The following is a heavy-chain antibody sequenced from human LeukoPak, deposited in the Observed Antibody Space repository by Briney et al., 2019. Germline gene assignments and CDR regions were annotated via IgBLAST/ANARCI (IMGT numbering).Heavy chain of an antibody. CDR1: GGSISSYY. J-gene: IGHJ5*02. V-gene: IGHV4-59*12. CDR3: ARVVVPGWFDP. Sequence: SETLSLTCTVSGGSISSYYWSWIRQPPGKGLEWIGYIYYSGSTSYNPSLKSRVTISVDTSKNQFSLKLSSVTAADTAVYYCARVVVPGWFDPWGQGTLVTVSS. CDR2: IYYSGST. D-gene: IGHD2-15*01.